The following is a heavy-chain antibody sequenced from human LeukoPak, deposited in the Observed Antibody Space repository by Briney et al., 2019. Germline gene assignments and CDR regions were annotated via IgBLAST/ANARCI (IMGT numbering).Heavy chain of an antibody. Sequence: PGGSLRLSCAASGFTFSSYEMNWVRQAPGKGLEWVSYISSSGSTIYYADSVKGRFTISRDNAKDSLYLQMSSLRAEDTAVYYCARFSSGWKYFYYYMDVWGKGTTVTISS. J-gene: IGHJ6*03. CDR2: ISSSGSTI. CDR3: ARFSSGWKYFYYYMDV. V-gene: IGHV3-48*03. CDR1: GFTFSSYE. D-gene: IGHD6-19*01.